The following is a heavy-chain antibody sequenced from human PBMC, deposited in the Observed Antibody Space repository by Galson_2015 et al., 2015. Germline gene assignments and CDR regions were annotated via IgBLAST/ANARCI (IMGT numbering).Heavy chain of an antibody. Sequence: SETLSLTCAVYGGSFSGYYWSWIRQPPGKGLEWIGEINHSGSTNYNPSLKSRVTISVDTSKNQFSLKLSSVTAADTAVYYCARAHRYYDFWSGYYRHDAFDIWGQGTMVTVSS. CDR1: GGSFSGYY. J-gene: IGHJ3*02. V-gene: IGHV4-34*01. CDR3: ARAHRYYDFWSGYYRHDAFDI. D-gene: IGHD3-3*01. CDR2: INHSGST.